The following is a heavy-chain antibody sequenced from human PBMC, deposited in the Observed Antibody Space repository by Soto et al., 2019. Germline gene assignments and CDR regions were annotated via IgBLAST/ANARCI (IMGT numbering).Heavy chain of an antibody. J-gene: IGHJ4*02. CDR2: ISSATTTI. CDR1: GFTFSSYS. Sequence: EVQLVESGGGLVQPGGSLRLSCAASGFTFSSYSMNWVRLAPGKGLEWVSYISSATTTIYYADSVKGRFTISRDNAKNSLYLQMNSLRADDTAVYYCARGIAAAGPKLDYWGQGTLVTVSS. D-gene: IGHD6-13*01. V-gene: IGHV3-48*01. CDR3: ARGIAAAGPKLDY.